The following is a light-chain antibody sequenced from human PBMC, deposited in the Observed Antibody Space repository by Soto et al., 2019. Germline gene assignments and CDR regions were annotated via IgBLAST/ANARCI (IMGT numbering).Light chain of an antibody. J-gene: IGLJ3*02. CDR3: HSYDSSLSAL. V-gene: IGLV1-40*01. CDR1: SSNIGAGYD. Sequence: QSVLTQPPSVSGAPGQRVTISCTGSSSNIGAGYDVHWYQQLPGTAPKLLIYGNSNRPSGVPDRFSGSKSGTSASLAITGLQAEDKADYYCHSYDSSLSALFGGGTTLTVL. CDR2: GNS.